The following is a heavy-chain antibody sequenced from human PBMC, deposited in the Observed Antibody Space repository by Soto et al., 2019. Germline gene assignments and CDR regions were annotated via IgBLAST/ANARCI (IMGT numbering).Heavy chain of an antibody. D-gene: IGHD1-26*01. Sequence: EVQLLESGGGLVQPGGSLRLSCAASGFTFGSYAMSWVRQAPGKGLEWVSGIRGGGSDTYYADSVKGRFTISRDNSKNTLFLQMNTLRGDDTAVYYCAKAGGRMVAASRRYFDLWGRGTLVTVSS. V-gene: IGHV3-23*01. CDR3: AKAGGRMVAASRRYFDL. CDR2: IRGGGSDT. J-gene: IGHJ2*01. CDR1: GFTFGSYA.